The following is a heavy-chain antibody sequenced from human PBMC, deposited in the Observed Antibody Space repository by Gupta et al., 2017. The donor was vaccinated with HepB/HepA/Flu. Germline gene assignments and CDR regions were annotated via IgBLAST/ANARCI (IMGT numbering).Heavy chain of an antibody. J-gene: IGHJ3*02. V-gene: IGHV3-23*01. CDR1: GFTFDHYA. D-gene: IGHD1-1*01. Sequence: EVQLLESGGGLVQPGGSLRLSCAASGFTFDHYAMGWVSQAPGKGLEWVSGISGSGTTTYYAGSVKGRFTISRDNSKNTVYLQTNSLGAEDTAVYYCAKARRGTQTMIAFDIWGQGTMITVSS. CDR3: AKARRGTQTMIAFDI. CDR2: ISGSGTTT.